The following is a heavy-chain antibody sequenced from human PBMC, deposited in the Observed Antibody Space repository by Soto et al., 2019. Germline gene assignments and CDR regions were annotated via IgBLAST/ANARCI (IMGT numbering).Heavy chain of an antibody. CDR1: GFSFTHYW. Sequence: GESLKITCRASGFSFTHYWIGWVRQMPGKGPEWMGIIYLGDSNTRYSPSFRGQVTISADKSISPAYLQWSSLKASDTAMYYCARLAGGNYYYGIDFWGQGTTVTVSS. D-gene: IGHD3-16*01. V-gene: IGHV5-51*01. J-gene: IGHJ6*02. CDR2: IYLGDSNT. CDR3: ARLAGGNYYYGIDF.